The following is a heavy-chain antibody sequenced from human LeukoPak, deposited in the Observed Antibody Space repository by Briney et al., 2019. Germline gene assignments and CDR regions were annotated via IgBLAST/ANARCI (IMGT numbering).Heavy chain of an antibody. CDR1: GGSFSGYY. J-gene: IGHJ4*02. V-gene: IGHV4-34*01. CDR2: INHSGST. Sequence: SETLSLTCAVYGGSFSGYYWSWIRQPPGKGLEWIGEINHSGSTNYNPSLKSRVTISVDTSKNQFSLKLSSVTAADTAVYYCARGLTGGSYQYYFDYWGQGTLVTVSS. CDR3: ARGLTGGSYQYYFDY. D-gene: IGHD1-26*01.